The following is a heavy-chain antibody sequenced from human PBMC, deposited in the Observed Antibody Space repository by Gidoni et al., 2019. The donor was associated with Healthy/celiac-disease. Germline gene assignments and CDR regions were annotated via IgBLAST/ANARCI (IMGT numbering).Heavy chain of an antibody. CDR1: GYTFISYG. CDR3: ARDPGWGGIAAE. J-gene: IGHJ4*02. Sequence: QVQLVQSGAEVTKPGASVKVSCKSSGYTFISYGIIWVRQAPGQGLEWMGWISDYNGNTNYAQNLQGRVTLTTDTSTSTAYMELRSLKSDDTAVYYCARDPGWGGIAAEWGQGTLVIVSS. CDR2: ISDYNGNT. V-gene: IGHV1-18*01. D-gene: IGHD6-25*01.